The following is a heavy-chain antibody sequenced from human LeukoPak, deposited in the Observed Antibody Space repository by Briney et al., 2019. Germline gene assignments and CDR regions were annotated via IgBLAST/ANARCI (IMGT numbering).Heavy chain of an antibody. J-gene: IGHJ4*02. Sequence: GGSLRLSCAASGFTFSSYTMNWVRQAPGKGLEWVSAISGSGDRTYYADSVKGRFTISRDNSKNTLYLQMNSLRAEDTAVYYCAKEAYYDSSGTNSYYFDYWGQGTLVTVSS. V-gene: IGHV3-23*01. CDR2: ISGSGDRT. CDR1: GFTFSSYT. D-gene: IGHD3-22*01. CDR3: AKEAYYDSSGTNSYYFDY.